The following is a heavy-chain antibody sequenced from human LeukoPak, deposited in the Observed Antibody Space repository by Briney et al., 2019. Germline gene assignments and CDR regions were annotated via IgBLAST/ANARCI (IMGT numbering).Heavy chain of an antibody. V-gene: IGHV4-59*01. CDR2: IYYSGST. Sequence: KPSETLSLTCTVSGGSISSYYWSWIRQPPGKGLEWIGYIYYSGSTNYNPSLKSRVTISVDTSKNQFSLKLSSVTAADTAVYYCARDAYDYVWGSYRYTGGWFDPWGQGTLVTVSS. CDR1: GGSISSYY. J-gene: IGHJ5*02. CDR3: ARDAYDYVWGSYRYTGGWFDP. D-gene: IGHD3-16*02.